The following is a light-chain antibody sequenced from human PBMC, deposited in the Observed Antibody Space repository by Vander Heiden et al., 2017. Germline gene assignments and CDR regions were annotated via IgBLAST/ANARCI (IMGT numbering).Light chain of an antibody. CDR2: EVT. Sequence: SALTHPASVSGSTGQSITISCTGSSSDSGSYNFVSWYQQHPGKAPKVIIYEVTNRPSGVSNRFSGSKSGNTASLTISGLQAEDEADYYCCSYSGSSTPIIFGGGTRLTVL. CDR3: CSYSGSSTPII. V-gene: IGLV2-14*01. CDR1: SSDSGSYNF. J-gene: IGLJ2*01.